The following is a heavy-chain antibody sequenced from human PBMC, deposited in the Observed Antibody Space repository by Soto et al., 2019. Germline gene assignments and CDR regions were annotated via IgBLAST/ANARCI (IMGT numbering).Heavy chain of an antibody. V-gene: IGHV4-30-2*01. Sequence: SETLSLTCAVSGGSMRSGDYSWSWIRQPPGKGLEWIGYIYYSGNTYYNPSLKSRVTISVDRSKNQFSLKLSSVTAAETAEYYCAREAWNRYGSARLFDYWGQGILVTVSS. J-gene: IGHJ4*02. CDR1: GGSMRSGDYS. D-gene: IGHD3-10*01. CDR3: AREAWNRYGSARLFDY. CDR2: IYYSGNT.